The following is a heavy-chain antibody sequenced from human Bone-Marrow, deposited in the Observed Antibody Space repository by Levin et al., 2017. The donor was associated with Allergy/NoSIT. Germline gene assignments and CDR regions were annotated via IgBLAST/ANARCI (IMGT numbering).Heavy chain of an antibody. CDR1: GSTFSRYV. CDR2: ISHDETSE. D-gene: IGHD3-22*01. Sequence: GGSLRLSCAASGSTFSRYVLHWVRQAPGKGLEWVAVISHDETSEAYAESVKGRFTISKDNSKNTLYLQMNSLREEDTAVYYCATAGRTSGYADAFEIWGQGTMVTVSS. CDR3: ATAGRTSGYADAFEI. V-gene: IGHV3-30*04. J-gene: IGHJ3*02.